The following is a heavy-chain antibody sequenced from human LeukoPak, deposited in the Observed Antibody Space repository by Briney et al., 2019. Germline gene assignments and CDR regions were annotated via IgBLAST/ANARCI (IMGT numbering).Heavy chain of an antibody. J-gene: IGHJ4*02. CDR3: AKSVYHSGNF. CDR1: GFTFSNYV. Sequence: KAGGSLRLSCAASGFTFSNYVMSWVRQAPGKGLECVSFISGGTTYYADSVKWRFTISRDTSKNTVYLQMNSLRAEDTAVYYCAKSVYHSGNFWGQGTLVTVSS. V-gene: IGHV3-23*01. D-gene: IGHD3-10*01. CDR2: ISGGTT.